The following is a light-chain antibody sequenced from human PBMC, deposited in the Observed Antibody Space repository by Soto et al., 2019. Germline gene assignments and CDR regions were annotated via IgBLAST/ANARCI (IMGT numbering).Light chain of an antibody. CDR1: QSVSR. V-gene: IGKV3-20*01. CDR2: DTS. Sequence: VVLTQSPGTLSLYPGERATLSCRPSQSVSRLAWYQQRPGQAPRLLIYDTSSRATGIPDRFSGSGSGTDFTLTIIRLEPEDFAVFYCQQYGSSQITFGQGTRLESK. J-gene: IGKJ5*01. CDR3: QQYGSSQIT.